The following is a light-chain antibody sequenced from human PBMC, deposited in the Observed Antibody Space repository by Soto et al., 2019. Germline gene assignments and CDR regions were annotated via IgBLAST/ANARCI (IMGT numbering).Light chain of an antibody. CDR2: KAS. CDR1: QSISSW. V-gene: IGKV1-5*03. CDR3: QQFNNYPWT. J-gene: IGKJ1*01. Sequence: DIQMTQSPSTLSASVGDRVTITCRASQSISSWLAWYQQKPGKAPKLLIYKASSLESGVPSRFSGSGSGTEFTLTISSLQPDDFATYYCQQFNNYPWTFGQGTRLAIK.